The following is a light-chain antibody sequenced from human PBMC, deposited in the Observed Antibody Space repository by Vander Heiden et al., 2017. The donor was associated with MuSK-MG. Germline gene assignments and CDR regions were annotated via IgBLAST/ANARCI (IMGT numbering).Light chain of an antibody. Sequence: DIQTTQSQSSLSASVGDRVTITCQTSQNINKALNWYQQKPGTAPKLLIFFASNLQSGVPSRFSGSGSGTDFTLTISSLQPEDCATYYCQQQDNTPFTFGHGTKVDIK. CDR2: FAS. J-gene: IGKJ3*01. V-gene: IGKV1-39*01. CDR1: QNINKA. CDR3: QQQDNTPFT.